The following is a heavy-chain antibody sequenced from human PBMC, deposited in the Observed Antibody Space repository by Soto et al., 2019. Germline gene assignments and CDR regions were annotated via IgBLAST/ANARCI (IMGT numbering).Heavy chain of an antibody. CDR1: GGSISSSNW. Sequence: SETLSLTCAVSGGSISSSNWWSWVRQPPGKGLEWIGEIYHSGSTNYNPSLKSRVTISVDKSKNQFSLKLSSATAADTAVYYCARVPVLGLQWSCFDPWGPGTLVTVSS. CDR3: ARVPVLGLQWSCFDP. CDR2: IYHSGST. D-gene: IGHD2-8*01. J-gene: IGHJ5*02. V-gene: IGHV4-4*02.